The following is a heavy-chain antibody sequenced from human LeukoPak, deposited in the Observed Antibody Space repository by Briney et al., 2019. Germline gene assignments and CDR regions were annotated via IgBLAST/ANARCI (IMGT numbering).Heavy chain of an antibody. CDR1: GGSFSGYY. D-gene: IGHD3-10*01. CDR3: ARAGFHMVRGVSYYYYYYMDV. V-gene: IGHV4-34*01. CDR2: INHSGST. Sequence: SETLPLTCAVYGGSFSGYYWSWIRQPPGKGLEWIGEINHSGSTNYNPSLKSRVTISVDTSKNQFSLKLSSVTAADTAVYYCARAGFHMVRGVSYYYYYYMDVWGKGTTVTISS. J-gene: IGHJ6*03.